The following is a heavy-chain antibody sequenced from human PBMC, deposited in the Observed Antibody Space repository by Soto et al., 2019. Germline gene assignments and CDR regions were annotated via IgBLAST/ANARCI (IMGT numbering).Heavy chain of an antibody. D-gene: IGHD3-22*01. CDR2: IIPILGIA. J-gene: IGHJ4*02. CDR3: ARSLYYYDSSGYEYYFDY. CDR1: GGTFSSYT. V-gene: IGHV1-69*02. Sequence: QVQLVQSGAEVKKPGSSVKVSCKASGGTFSSYTISWVRQAPGQGLEWMGRIIPILGIANYAQKFQGRVTITADXXTXTXXMELSSLRSEDTAVYYCARSLYYYDSSGYEYYFDYWGQGTLVTVSS.